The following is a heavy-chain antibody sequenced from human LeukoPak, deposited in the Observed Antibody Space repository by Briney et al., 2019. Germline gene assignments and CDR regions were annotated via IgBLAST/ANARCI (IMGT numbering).Heavy chain of an antibody. CDR3: ARADIAWNPAYY. J-gene: IGHJ4*02. V-gene: IGHV4-39*07. CDR1: GGSISSGDYY. CDR2: IQSSGRT. D-gene: IGHD1-1*01. Sequence: PSETLSLTCTVSGGSISSGDYYWSWIRQPPGKGLEWLGEIQSSGRTNYNPSLKSRVTFSINKSQNQVFLNLGSVTAADTAVYYCARADIAWNPAYYWGQGTLAIVSS.